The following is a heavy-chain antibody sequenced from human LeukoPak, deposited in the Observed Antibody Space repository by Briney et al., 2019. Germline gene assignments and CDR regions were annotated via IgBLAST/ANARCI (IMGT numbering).Heavy chain of an antibody. CDR3: AKDGYGDYAAYFDY. D-gene: IGHD4-17*01. Sequence: GGSLRLSCAASGFTFDNHAMHWVRQAPGKGLEWVSLISGDGGSTYYADSVKGRFTISRDNSKNSLYLQMNSLRTEDTALYYCAKDGYGDYAAYFDYWGQGTLVTVSP. CDR2: ISGDGGST. V-gene: IGHV3-43*02. J-gene: IGHJ4*02. CDR1: GFTFDNHA.